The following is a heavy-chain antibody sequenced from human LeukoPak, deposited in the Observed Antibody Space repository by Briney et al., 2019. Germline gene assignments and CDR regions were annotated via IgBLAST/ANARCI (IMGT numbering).Heavy chain of an antibody. CDR1: GFTFSSYS. Sequence: PGGSLRLSCAASGFTFSSYSMNWVRQAPGKGLEWVSFISTSSSYIHNADSVKGRFNISRDNAENSLYLQMNSLRAEDTAVYYCARGHIIGSGSSNWFDPWGQGTLVTVSS. V-gene: IGHV3-21*01. J-gene: IGHJ5*02. D-gene: IGHD3-10*01. CDR3: ARGHIIGSGSSNWFDP. CDR2: ISTSSSYI.